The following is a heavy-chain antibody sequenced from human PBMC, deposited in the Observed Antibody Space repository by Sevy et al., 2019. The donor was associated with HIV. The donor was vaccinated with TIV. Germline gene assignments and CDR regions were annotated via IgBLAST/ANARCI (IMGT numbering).Heavy chain of an antibody. CDR3: ARYRVAGNFDY. V-gene: IGHV4-34*01. CDR1: GGSFSGYY. D-gene: IGHD6-19*01. J-gene: IGHJ4*02. CDR2: INHSGST. Sequence: ETLSLTCAVYGGSFSGYYWSWIRQPPGKGLEWIGEINHSGSTNYNPSLKSRVTISVDTSKNQFSLKLNSVTAADTAVYYCARYRVAGNFDYWGQGTLVTVSS.